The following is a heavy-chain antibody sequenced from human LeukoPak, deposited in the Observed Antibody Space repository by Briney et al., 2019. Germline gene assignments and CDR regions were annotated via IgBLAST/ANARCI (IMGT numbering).Heavy chain of an antibody. CDR2: IYTSGST. J-gene: IGHJ4*02. CDR3: ARGSGTYYYDSSGYYLDY. Sequence: SQTLSLTCTVSGGSISSGSYYWSWIRQPAGKGLEWIGRIYTSGSTNYNPSLKSRVTISVDTSKNQFSLKLSSVTAAATAVYYCARGSGTYYYDSSGYYLDYWGQGTLVTVSS. V-gene: IGHV4-61*02. CDR1: GGSISSGSYY. D-gene: IGHD3-22*01.